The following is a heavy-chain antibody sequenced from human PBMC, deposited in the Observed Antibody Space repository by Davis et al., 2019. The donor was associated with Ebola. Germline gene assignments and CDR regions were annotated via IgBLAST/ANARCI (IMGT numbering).Heavy chain of an antibody. CDR2: IIPILGIA. CDR1: GGTFSSYA. D-gene: IGHD2-21*01. CDR3: ARGDSLDWFDP. J-gene: IGHJ5*02. Sequence: SVKVSCKASGGTFSSYAISWVRQAPGQGLGWMGRIIPILGIANYAQKFQGRVTITADKSTSTAYMELSSLRSEDTAVYYCARGDSLDWFDPWGQGTLVTVSS. V-gene: IGHV1-69*04.